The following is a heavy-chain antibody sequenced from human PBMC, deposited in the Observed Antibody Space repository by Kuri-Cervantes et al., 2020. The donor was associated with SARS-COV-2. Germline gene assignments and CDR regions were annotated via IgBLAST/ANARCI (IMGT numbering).Heavy chain of an antibody. D-gene: IGHD2-15*01. CDR3: ARDLDRHRRDMLVGVAGPQLPGV. V-gene: IGHV1-2*06. CDR1: GYTFTGYY. CDR2: INPNSGST. J-gene: IGHJ4*02. Sequence: ASVKVSCNASGYTFTGYYMKWVRQAAGQGLEWMGRINPNSGSTNYAQKFQGRVTMARDTSINTAYMELSRLRTDDTAAYYCARDLDRHRRDMLVGVAGPQLPGVWGQGTLVTVSS.